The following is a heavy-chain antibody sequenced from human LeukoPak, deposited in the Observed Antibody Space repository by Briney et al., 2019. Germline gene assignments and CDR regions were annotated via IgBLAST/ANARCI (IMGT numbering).Heavy chain of an antibody. Sequence: ASVKVSCKSSGYTSRTYGISWMRQAPGQGLEWMGWISFHNGNTNYAQKFHDRLTMTTDTSTSTAYMELRSLRSDDTGVYYCARDVPGSIGTTARFDPWGQGTLVTVSS. CDR3: ARDVPGSIGTTARFDP. D-gene: IGHD1-1*01. V-gene: IGHV1-18*01. CDR2: ISFHNGNT. CDR1: GYTSRTYG. J-gene: IGHJ5*02.